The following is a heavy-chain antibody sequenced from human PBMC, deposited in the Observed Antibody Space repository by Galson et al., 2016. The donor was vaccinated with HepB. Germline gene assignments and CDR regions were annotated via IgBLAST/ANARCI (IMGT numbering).Heavy chain of an antibody. CDR1: GFTFSNYM. J-gene: IGHJ4*02. D-gene: IGHD3-22*01. CDR2: IGGSGGDT. CDR3: ARRYDTPGYHYIDF. V-gene: IGHV3-23*01. Sequence: SLRLSCAASGFTFSNYMMNWVRQAPGKGLEWVSAIGGSGGDTYYADSVKGRFTISRDNSKNTLYLHINSLRAEDTAVYYCARRYDTPGYHYIDFWGQGTLVTVSS.